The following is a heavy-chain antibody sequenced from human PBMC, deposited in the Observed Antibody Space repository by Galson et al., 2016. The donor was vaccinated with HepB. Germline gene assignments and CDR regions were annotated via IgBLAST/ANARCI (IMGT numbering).Heavy chain of an antibody. J-gene: IGHJ4*02. CDR2: ISGSSSTI. V-gene: IGHV3-48*02. CDR1: GFAFNTYS. Sequence: SLRLSCAASGFAFNTYSINWARQAPGRGLEWVSYISGSSSTIYYADSVQGRFTISRDNARNSLYLQMDRLGDEDTAVYYCSTSYSYGWGSYLPPNYFDYWGQGTLFTVSS. CDR3: STSYSYGWGSYLPPNYFDY. D-gene: IGHD3-10*01.